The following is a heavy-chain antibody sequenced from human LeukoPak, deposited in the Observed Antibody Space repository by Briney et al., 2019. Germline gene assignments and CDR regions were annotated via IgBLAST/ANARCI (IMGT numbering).Heavy chain of an antibody. V-gene: IGHV3-66*01. CDR1: GFTFSSYA. CDR3: ARGVDYYENSGTIDY. D-gene: IGHD3-22*01. CDR2: IYSGGST. Sequence: GGSLRLSCAASGFTFSSYAMSWVRQAPGKGLEWVSVIYSGGSTYYADSVKGRFTISRDNSKNTLYLQMNSLRAEDTAVYYCARGVDYYENSGTIDYWGQGTLVTVSS. J-gene: IGHJ4*02.